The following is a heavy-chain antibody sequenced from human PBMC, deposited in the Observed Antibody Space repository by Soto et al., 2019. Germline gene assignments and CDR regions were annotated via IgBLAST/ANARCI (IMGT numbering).Heavy chain of an antibody. J-gene: IGHJ4*02. CDR1: GFSLITSGVG. CDR2: IYWDDDK. V-gene: IGHV2-5*02. Sequence: QITLKEAGPPLVKPTQTLTLTCSFSGFSLITSGVGVGWIRQPPGKALEWLALIYWDDDKGYSTSLKSRLTIPKDTSKNQVVLTMTNMDPADTATYYCAHTMAPRIFDYWGQGTLVTVSS. CDR3: AHTMAPRIFDY.